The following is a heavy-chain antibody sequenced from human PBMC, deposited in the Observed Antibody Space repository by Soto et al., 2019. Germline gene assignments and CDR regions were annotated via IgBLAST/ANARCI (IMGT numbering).Heavy chain of an antibody. CDR2: INAGNGNT. Sequence: ASVKVSCKASGYTFTSYAMHWVRQAPGQRLEWMGWINAGNGNTKYSQKFQGRVTITRDTSASTAYMELSSLRSEDTAVYYCARDVYPYYYGSGTLNYFDPWGQGTLVTVSS. V-gene: IGHV1-3*01. CDR3: ARDVYPYYYGSGTLNYFDP. CDR1: GYTFTSYA. D-gene: IGHD3-10*01. J-gene: IGHJ5*02.